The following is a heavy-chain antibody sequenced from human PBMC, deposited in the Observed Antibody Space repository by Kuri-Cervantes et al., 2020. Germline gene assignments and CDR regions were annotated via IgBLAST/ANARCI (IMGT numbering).Heavy chain of an antibody. Sequence: GGSLRLSCAASGFTFSSYGMHWVRQAPGKGLEWVAVIWYDGSNKYYADSVKGRFTISRDNSKNTLYLQMNSLRAEDTAVYYCARAFGGSYSDWFDPWGQGTLVTVSS. J-gene: IGHJ5*02. CDR2: IWYDGSNK. CDR3: ARAFGGSYSDWFDP. D-gene: IGHD1-26*01. CDR1: GFTFSSYG. V-gene: IGHV3-33*01.